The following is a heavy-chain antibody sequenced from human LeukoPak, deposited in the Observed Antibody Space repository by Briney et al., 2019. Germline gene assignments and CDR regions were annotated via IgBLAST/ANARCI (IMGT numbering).Heavy chain of an antibody. CDR1: GYSISSGYY. D-gene: IGHD3-10*01. V-gene: IGHV4-38-2*02. J-gene: IGHJ3*02. CDR2: IYHSGST. CDR3: AREGGLYGSGRAFDI. Sequence: SETLPLTCTVSGYSISSGYYWGWIRQPPGKGLEWIGSIYHSGSTYYNPSLKSRVTISVDTSKNQFSLKLSSVTAADTAVYYSAREGGLYGSGRAFDIWGQGTMVTVSS.